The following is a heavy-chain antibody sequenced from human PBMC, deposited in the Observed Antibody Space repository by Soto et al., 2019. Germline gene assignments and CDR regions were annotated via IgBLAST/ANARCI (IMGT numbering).Heavy chain of an antibody. CDR3: ARGISLIVEVQRDAPDKYYFDS. CDR1: GGSFSGHF. V-gene: IGHV4-34*01. CDR2: INHSGST. Sequence: ETLSLTCAVYGGSFSGHFWSWIRQPPGKGLEWIGEINHSGSTNFNPSPKSRVTISVDTSKNQFSLKVNSLTAADTAVYYCARGISLIVEVQRDAPDKYYFDSWGQGTVVTVS. J-gene: IGHJ4*02. D-gene: IGHD2-21*01.